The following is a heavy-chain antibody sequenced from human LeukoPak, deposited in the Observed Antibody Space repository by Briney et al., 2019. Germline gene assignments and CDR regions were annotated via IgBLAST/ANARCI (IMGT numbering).Heavy chain of an antibody. V-gene: IGHV1-69*13. Sequence: ASVKVSCKASGGTFGSYAISWVRQAPGQGLEWMGGIIPIFGTANYAQKFQGRVTITADESTSTAYMELSSLRSEDTAVYYCARSAYCSSTSCPFDYWGQGTLVTVSS. D-gene: IGHD2-2*01. CDR2: IIPIFGTA. CDR1: GGTFGSYA. CDR3: ARSAYCSSTSCPFDY. J-gene: IGHJ4*02.